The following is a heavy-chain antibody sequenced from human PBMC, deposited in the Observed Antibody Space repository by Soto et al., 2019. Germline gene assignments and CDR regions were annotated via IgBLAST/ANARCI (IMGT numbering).Heavy chain of an antibody. CDR2: IKNKANSYTT. J-gene: IGHJ4*02. D-gene: IGHD1-26*01. CDR3: ARVSLVGPSGGRYFDY. V-gene: IGHV3-72*01. CDR1: GFTFSAHY. Sequence: EVQLVESGGGLVQPGGSLRLSCAASGFTFSAHYMDWVRQAPGQGLEWVGRIKNKANSYTTEYAASVEGRFTISREDSQNSLYLQMNSLKTEDTAVYYCARVSLVGPSGGRYFDYWCQGSQVAVSS.